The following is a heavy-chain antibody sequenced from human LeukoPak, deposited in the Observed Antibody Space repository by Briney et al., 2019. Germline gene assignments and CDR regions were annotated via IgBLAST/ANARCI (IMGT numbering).Heavy chain of an antibody. CDR3: ARDVKDTRITSHYYYYYDMDV. J-gene: IGHJ6*02. CDR1: GYTFTGYY. D-gene: IGHD3-16*01. V-gene: IGHV1-2*02. CDR2: INPNSGGT. Sequence: ASVKVSCKASGYTFTGYYMHWVRQAPGQGLEWMGWINPNSGGTNYAQKFQGRVTMTRDTSISTAYMELRSLRSDDTAIYYCARDVKDTRITSHYYYYYDMDVWGQGTTVIVSS.